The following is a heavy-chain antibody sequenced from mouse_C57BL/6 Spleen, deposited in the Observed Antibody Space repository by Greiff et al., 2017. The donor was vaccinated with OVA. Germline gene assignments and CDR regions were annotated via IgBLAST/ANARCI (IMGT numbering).Heavy chain of an antibody. Sequence: QVQLQQPGAELVRPGSSVKLSCKASGYTFTSYRMHWVKQRPIQGLEWIGNIDPSDSETHYNQKFKDKATLTVDKSSSTAYMQLSSLTSEDSAVYYCARTVVESLYYFDYWGQGTTLTVSS. CDR3: ARTVVESLYYFDY. J-gene: IGHJ2*01. V-gene: IGHV1-52*01. CDR1: GYTFTSYR. CDR2: IDPSDSET. D-gene: IGHD1-1*01.